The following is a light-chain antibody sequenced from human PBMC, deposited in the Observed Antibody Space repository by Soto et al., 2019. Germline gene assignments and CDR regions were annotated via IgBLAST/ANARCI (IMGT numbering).Light chain of an antibody. CDR1: QSVASY. Sequence: EIVLTQSPATLSLSPGERATLSCRASQSVASYLAWYQQRPGQAPRLLISDASKRATGIPGRISGSGSGTDFTLTISSLEPEDFAVYYCQQRSNWPRTFGQGTWVDIK. CDR2: DAS. V-gene: IGKV3-11*01. CDR3: QQRSNWPRT. J-gene: IGKJ1*01.